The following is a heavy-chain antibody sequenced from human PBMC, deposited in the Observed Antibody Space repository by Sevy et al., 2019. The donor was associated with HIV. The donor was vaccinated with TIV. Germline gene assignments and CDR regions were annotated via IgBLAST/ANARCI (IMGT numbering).Heavy chain of an antibody. CDR3: ACSGSYKYSNWFDP. CDR2: IYYSGST. D-gene: IGHD3-10*02. Sequence: SETLSLTCTVSGGSISSGDYYWSWIRQPPGKGLEWIGYIYYSGSTYYNPSLKSRVTISVDTSKNQFSLKLSSVTAADTAVYYCACSGSYKYSNWFDPWGQRTLVTVSS. J-gene: IGHJ5*02. V-gene: IGHV4-30-4*01. CDR1: GGSISSGDYY.